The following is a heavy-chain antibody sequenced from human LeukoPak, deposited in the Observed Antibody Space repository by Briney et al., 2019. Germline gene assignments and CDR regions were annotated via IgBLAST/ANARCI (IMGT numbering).Heavy chain of an antibody. J-gene: IGHJ4*02. D-gene: IGHD2-21*02. CDR2: ISAVGSPI. V-gene: IGHV3-48*01. Sequence: GGSLRLSCTFSLSGYGLSWVRQAPGKGLEWVSYISAVGSPIYYSESVKGRFTISRDNGKNSLYLQMDSLGAEDTAVYYCTRSMTSAFYFDIWGRGTLVTVSS. CDR3: TRSMTSAFYFDI. CDR1: SLSGYG.